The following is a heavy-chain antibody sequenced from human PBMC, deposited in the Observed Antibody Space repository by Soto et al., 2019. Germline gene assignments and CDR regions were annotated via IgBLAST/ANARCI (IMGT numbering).Heavy chain of an antibody. D-gene: IGHD6-13*01. J-gene: IGHJ4*02. CDR3: AKDRGREAAGTLDY. CDR2: ISYDGSNK. V-gene: IGHV3-30*18. CDR1: GFTFSSYG. Sequence: ESGGGVVQPGRSLRLSCAASGFTFSSYGMHWVRQAPGKGLEWVAVISYDGSNKYSADSVKGRFTISRDNSKNTLYLQMNSLRAEDTAVYYCAKDRGREAAGTLDYWGQGTLVTVSS.